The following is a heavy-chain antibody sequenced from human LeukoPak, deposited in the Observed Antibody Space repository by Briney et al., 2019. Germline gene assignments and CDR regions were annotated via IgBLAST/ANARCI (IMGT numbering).Heavy chain of an antibody. V-gene: IGHV3-30*02. CDR3: ASRQLWYAVY. J-gene: IGHJ4*02. D-gene: IGHD5-18*01. CDR2: IRYDGSNK. Sequence: PGGSLRLSCAASGFTFSSYGMHWVRQAPGKGLEWVAFIRYDGSNKYYADSVKGRFTISRDNSKNTLYLQMNSLRAEDTAVYYCASRQLWYAVYWGQGTLVTVSS. CDR1: GFTFSSYG.